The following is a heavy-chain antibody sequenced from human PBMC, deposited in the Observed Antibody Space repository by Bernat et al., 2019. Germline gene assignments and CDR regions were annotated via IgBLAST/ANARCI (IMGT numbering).Heavy chain of an antibody. CDR3: AKGIVATIISYYGMDV. V-gene: IGHV3-23*01. D-gene: IGHD5-12*01. CDR1: GFTFSSYA. Sequence: EVQLLESGGGLVQPGGSLRLSCAASGFTFSSYAMSWVRQAPGKGLEWVSAISGSGGSTYYADSVKGRFTISRDNSKNTLYLQMNSLRAEDTAVYYCAKGIVATIISYYGMDVWGQGTTVTVSS. J-gene: IGHJ6*02. CDR2: ISGSGGST.